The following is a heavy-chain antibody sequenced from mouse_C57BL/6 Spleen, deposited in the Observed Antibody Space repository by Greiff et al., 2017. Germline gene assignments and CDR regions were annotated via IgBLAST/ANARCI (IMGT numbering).Heavy chain of an antibody. CDR3: ARHGDENYVGD. Sequence: VMLVESGPGLVAPSQSLSITCTVSGFSLTSYGVHWVRQPPGKGLEWLVVIWSDGSSTYNSALKSILSISKDNSKSQVFLKTNSVQTDDTAMYYWARHGDENYVGDWGQGTTLAVSS. J-gene: IGHJ2*01. CDR1: GFSLTSYG. V-gene: IGHV2-6-1*01. CDR2: IWSDGSS.